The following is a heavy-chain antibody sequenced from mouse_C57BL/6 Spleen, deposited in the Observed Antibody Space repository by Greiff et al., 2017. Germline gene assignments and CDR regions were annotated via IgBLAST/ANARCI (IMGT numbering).Heavy chain of an antibody. J-gene: IGHJ4*01. CDR3: ARRRVYYAMDY. Sequence: VQLQQSGPELVKPGASVKISCKASGYTFTDYYMNWVKQSHGKSLEWIGDINPNNGGTSYNQKFKGKATLTVDKSSSTAYMELRSLTSEDSAYYYCARRRVYYAMDYWGQGTSVTVSS. CDR2: INPNNGGT. CDR1: GYTFTDYY. V-gene: IGHV1-26*01.